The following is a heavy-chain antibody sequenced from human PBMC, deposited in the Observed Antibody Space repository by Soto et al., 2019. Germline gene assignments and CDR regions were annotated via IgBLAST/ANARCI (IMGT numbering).Heavy chain of an antibody. CDR3: ARGVRATLYYYYYGMDV. V-gene: IGHV1-69*13. Sequence: GASVKVSCKASGGTFSSYSISWVRHAPGQGLEWMGGIIPIFGTANYAQKFRGRVTITADESTSTAYMELSSLRSEDTAVYYCARGVRATLYYYYYGMDVWGQGTTVTVSS. CDR1: GGTFSSYS. D-gene: IGHD5-12*01. J-gene: IGHJ6*02. CDR2: IIPIFGTA.